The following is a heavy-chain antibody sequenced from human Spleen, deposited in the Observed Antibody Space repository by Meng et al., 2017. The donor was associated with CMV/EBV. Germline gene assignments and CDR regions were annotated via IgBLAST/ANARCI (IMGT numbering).Heavy chain of an antibody. CDR3: SRVGGYCTATSCLGTMDV. D-gene: IGHD2-2*01. V-gene: IGHV1-18*01. CDR1: GYTFINYG. CDR2: ISAYNGDI. Sequence: ASVKVSCKASGYTFINYGISWVRQAPGQGLEWMGWISAYNGDIKYAEKFQGRVTLTMDTSANTAYMEVRSLRSDDTALYYCSRVGGYCTATSCLGTMDVWGQGTTVTVS. J-gene: IGHJ6*02.